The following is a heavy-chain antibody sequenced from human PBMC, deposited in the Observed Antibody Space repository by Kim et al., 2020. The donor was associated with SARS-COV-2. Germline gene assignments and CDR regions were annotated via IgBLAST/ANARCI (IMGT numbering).Heavy chain of an antibody. CDR3: ARTGIGSYRAFDY. J-gene: IGHJ4*02. Sequence: SAQKLQGRVTMTTDTSTSTAYMELRSLRSDDTAVYYCARTGIGSYRAFDYWGQGTLVTVSS. V-gene: IGHV1-18*01. D-gene: IGHD3-16*02.